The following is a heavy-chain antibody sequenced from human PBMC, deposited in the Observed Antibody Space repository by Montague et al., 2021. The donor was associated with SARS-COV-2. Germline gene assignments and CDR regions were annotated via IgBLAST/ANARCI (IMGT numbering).Heavy chain of an antibody. CDR1: GGSIDSYY. V-gene: IGHV4-59*01. Sequence: SETLSLTCTVSGGSIDSYYWSWFRQPPGKGLEWIGHIYYRGTTNYNPSLESRVTMSVDTSKNQFSLNLSSVTAADTAMYYCARELQYNWFDPWGQGTLVTVSS. CDR2: IYYRGTT. D-gene: IGHD2-21*02. J-gene: IGHJ5*02. CDR3: ARELQYNWFDP.